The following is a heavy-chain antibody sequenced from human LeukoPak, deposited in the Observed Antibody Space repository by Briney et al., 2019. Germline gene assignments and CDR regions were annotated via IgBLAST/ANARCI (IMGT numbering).Heavy chain of an antibody. Sequence: PGGSLRLSCAASGFTVSSNYMSWVRQAPGKGLEWVSVIYSGGSTYYADSVKGRFTISRDNSKNTLYLQMNSLKTEDTAVYYCTTDLAYSSSWYPRFDPWGQGTLVTVSS. V-gene: IGHV3-53*01. CDR2: IYSGGST. D-gene: IGHD6-13*01. CDR3: TTDLAYSSSWYPRFDP. CDR1: GFTVSSNY. J-gene: IGHJ5*02.